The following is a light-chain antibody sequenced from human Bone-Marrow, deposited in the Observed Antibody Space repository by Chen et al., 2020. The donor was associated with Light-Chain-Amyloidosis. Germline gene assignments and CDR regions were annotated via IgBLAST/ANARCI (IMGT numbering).Light chain of an antibody. V-gene: IGLV3-25*03. CDR1: DLPTKY. CDR3: QSADSSGTYEVI. CDR2: RDT. Sequence: SYELPQPPSVSVSPGQTARITCSGDDLPTKYAYWYQQKPGQAPVLVIHRDTERPSGLSERFSGSSSGTTATWTISGVQAEDEADYHCQSADSSGTYEVIFGGGTKLTVL. J-gene: IGLJ2*01.